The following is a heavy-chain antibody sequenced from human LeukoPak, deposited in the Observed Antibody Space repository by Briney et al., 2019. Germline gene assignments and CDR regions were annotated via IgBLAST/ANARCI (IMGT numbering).Heavy chain of an antibody. CDR2: MNPESGGT. Sequence: ASVKVSCKASGYTFTGYYMHWVRQAPGQGLEWMGWMNPESGGTKFAQRFQGRVTMTRDTSISTAYMDLSSLKSDDTAVYYCARGAVVAALRGYRFDPWGRGTLVTVSS. J-gene: IGHJ5*02. D-gene: IGHD2-15*01. CDR1: GYTFTGYY. V-gene: IGHV1-2*02. CDR3: ARGAVVAALRGYRFDP.